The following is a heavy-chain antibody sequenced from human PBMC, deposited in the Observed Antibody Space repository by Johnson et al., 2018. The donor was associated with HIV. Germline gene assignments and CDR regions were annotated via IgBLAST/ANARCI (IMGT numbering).Heavy chain of an antibody. CDR2: ISYDGSNK. V-gene: IGHV3-30*14. Sequence: QVQLVESGGGLVQPGGSLRLSCAAPGFTFSSYAMHWVRQAPGKGLEWVAVISYDGSNKYYADSVKGRFTISRDNSKNTLYLQMGSLRAEDMAVYYCARGWELLTPAFDIWGQGTMVTVSS. CDR1: GFTFSSYA. J-gene: IGHJ3*02. CDR3: ARGWELLTPAFDI. D-gene: IGHD1-26*01.